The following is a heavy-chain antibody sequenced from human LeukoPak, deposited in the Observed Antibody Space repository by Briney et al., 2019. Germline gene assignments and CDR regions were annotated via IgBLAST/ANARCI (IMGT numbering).Heavy chain of an antibody. CDR2: IYYSGST. CDR1: GYSISSGYY. Sequence: SETLSLTCTVSGYSISSGYYWSWIRQPPGKGLEWIGYIYYSGSTYYNPSLKSRVTISVDTSKNQFSLKLSSVTAADTAVYYCARSYYYGSGETSPYFDYWGQGTLVTVSS. CDR3: ARSYYYGSGETSPYFDY. J-gene: IGHJ4*02. V-gene: IGHV4-30-4*01. D-gene: IGHD3-10*01.